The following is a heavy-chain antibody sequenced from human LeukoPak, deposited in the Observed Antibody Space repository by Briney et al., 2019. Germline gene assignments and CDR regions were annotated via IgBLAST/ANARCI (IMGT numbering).Heavy chain of an antibody. D-gene: IGHD4-23*01. CDR2: VYYSRSS. J-gene: IGHJ4*02. CDR1: GGSINSTTYY. Sequence: PSATLSLTCTVSGGSINSTTYYWAWVRQPPGKGLEWIGSVYYSRSSYYNPSLNSRVIISVDSSKNQFSLRLTSVTAADTAVYYCAREGTVITKFQSWGQGTLVAVSS. V-gene: IGHV4-39*02. CDR3: AREGTVITKFQS.